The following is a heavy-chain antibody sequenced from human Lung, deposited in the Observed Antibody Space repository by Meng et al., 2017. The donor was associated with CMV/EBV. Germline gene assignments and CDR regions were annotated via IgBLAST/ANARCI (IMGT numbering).Heavy chain of an antibody. CDR1: GYTFSSYA. V-gene: IGHV7-4-1*02. CDR2: INTKTGSP. D-gene: IGHD2-21*02. J-gene: IGHJ4*02. Sequence: SCKTSGYTFSSYAINWVRQAPGQGLEWMGWINTKTGSPTYAQGFTGRFVFSLDTSVSTTYLQISSLKAEDTAVYYCARDTPHRLFDYWGQGTLVTVSS. CDR3: ARDTPHRLFDY.